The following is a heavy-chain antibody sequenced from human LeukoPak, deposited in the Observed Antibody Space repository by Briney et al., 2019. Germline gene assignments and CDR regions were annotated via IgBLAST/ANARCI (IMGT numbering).Heavy chain of an antibody. J-gene: IGHJ5*02. CDR3: ASYYYDSHNWFDP. D-gene: IGHD3-22*01. CDR1: GGSISSYY. CDR2: INHSGST. Sequence: SETLSLTCTVSGGSISSYYWSWIRQPPGKGLEWIGEINHSGSTNYNPSLKSRVTISVDTSKNQFSLKLSSVTAADTAVYYCASYYYDSHNWFDPWGQGTLVTVSS. V-gene: IGHV4-34*01.